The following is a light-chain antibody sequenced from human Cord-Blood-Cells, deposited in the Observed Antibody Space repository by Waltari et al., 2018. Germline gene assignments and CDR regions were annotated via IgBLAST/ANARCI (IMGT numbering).Light chain of an antibody. J-gene: IGKJ2*03. Sequence: DIQMTQSPSTLSASVGDRGTITCRASQSISSWLAWYQQKPGKSPKLLIYKASSLESGVPSRFSGSGSGTEFTLTISSLQPDDFATYYCQQYNSYHSFGQGTKLEIK. CDR1: QSISSW. V-gene: IGKV1-5*03. CDR3: QQYNSYHS. CDR2: KAS.